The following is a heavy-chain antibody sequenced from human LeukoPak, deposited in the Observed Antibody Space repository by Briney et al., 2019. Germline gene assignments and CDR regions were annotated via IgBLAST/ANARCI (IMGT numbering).Heavy chain of an antibody. CDR3: ARDTVNYYHSSGYYY. Sequence: GGSLRLSCAASGFTFSSYWMSWVRQAPGKGLEWVANIKQDGSEKYYVDSVKGRFTISRDNAKNSLYLQMNSLRAEDTAVYYCARDTVNYYHSSGYYYWGQGTLATVSS. D-gene: IGHD3-22*01. CDR2: IKQDGSEK. J-gene: IGHJ4*02. V-gene: IGHV3-7*01. CDR1: GFTFSSYW.